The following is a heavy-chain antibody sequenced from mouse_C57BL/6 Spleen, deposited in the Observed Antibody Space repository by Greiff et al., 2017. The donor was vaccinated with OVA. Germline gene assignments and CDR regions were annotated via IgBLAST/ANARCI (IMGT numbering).Heavy chain of an antibody. V-gene: IGHV5-9-1*02. Sequence: EVQGVESGEGLVKPGGSLKLSCAASGFTFSSYAMSWVRQTPEKRLEWVAYISSGGDYIYYADTVKGRFTISRDNARNTLYLQMSSLKSEDTAMYYCTRGPYGSSYFDYWGQGTTLTVSS. CDR2: ISSGGDYI. J-gene: IGHJ2*01. CDR1: GFTFSSYA. CDR3: TRGPYGSSYFDY. D-gene: IGHD1-1*01.